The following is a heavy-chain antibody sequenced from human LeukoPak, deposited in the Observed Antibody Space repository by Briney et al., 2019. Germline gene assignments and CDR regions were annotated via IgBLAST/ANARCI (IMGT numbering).Heavy chain of an antibody. CDR2: IYPGDSDT. CDR3: ARQSDGSWNWFDS. CDR1: GYMLTSYW. D-gene: IGHD2-15*01. J-gene: IGHJ5*01. Sequence: GESLKISCKGSGYMLTSYWIAWVRQMPGKGLEWMAIIYPGDSDTRYSPSFQGQVTISADKSTSTACLQWGSLKASDTAMYYCARQSDGSWNWFDSWGQGTLVTVSS. V-gene: IGHV5-51*01.